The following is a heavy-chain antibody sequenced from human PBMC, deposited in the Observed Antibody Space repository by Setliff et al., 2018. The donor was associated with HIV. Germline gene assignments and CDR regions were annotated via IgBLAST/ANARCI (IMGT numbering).Heavy chain of an antibody. V-gene: IGHV4-30-4*08. D-gene: IGHD3-10*01. J-gene: IGHJ2*01. CDR2: IYNSGST. CDR1: GGSISSGDYY. Sequence: SETLSLTCTVSGGSISSGDYYWTWIRRPPGKGLEWIGYIYNSGSTYYEPSLRGRVTISIDRSKNQFSLKLNSVTAADTAVYYCARETNASGSLTAYWYFDLWGRGTLVTVS. CDR3: ARETNASGSLTAYWYFDL.